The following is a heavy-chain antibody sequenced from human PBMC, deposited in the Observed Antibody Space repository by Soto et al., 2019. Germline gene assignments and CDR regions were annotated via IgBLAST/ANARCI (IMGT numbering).Heavy chain of an antibody. Sequence: ASVKVSCKASGYTFTSYYMHWVRQAPGQGLEWMGIINPSGGSTSYAQKFQGRVTMTRDTSTSTVYMELSSLRAEDTAVYYCARISYYDSSGQNRNDFDIWGQGTMVTVSS. V-gene: IGHV1-46*01. CDR3: ARISYYDSSGQNRNDFDI. J-gene: IGHJ3*02. D-gene: IGHD3-22*01. CDR1: GYTFTSYY. CDR2: INPSGGST.